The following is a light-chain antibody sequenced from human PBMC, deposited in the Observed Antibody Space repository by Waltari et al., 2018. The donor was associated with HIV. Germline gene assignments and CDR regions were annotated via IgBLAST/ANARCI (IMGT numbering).Light chain of an antibody. CDR3: TSYTSSTTLYV. V-gene: IGLV2-14*01. CDR2: MFS. J-gene: IGLJ1*01. Sequence: QSALTQPASVSGSPGQSITVSCTGTSSDVGGYNFVAWYQHHPGKVPKLLIYMFSHRPSGISNRFSGSKSGNTASLTISGLQAEDEADYYCTSYTSSTTLYVFGSGTRVTVL. CDR1: SSDVGGYNF.